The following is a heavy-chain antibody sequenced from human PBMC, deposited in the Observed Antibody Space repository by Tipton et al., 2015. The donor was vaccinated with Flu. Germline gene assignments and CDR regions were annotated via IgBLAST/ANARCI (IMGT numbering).Heavy chain of an antibody. CDR2: IYPDESNT. CDR3: AVPWGVVRLGC. D-gene: IGHD3-16*01. V-gene: IGHV3-53*01. J-gene: IGHJ4*02. CDR1: GFGVSTNY. Sequence: SLRLSCAASGFGVSTNYMSWVRQAPGKGLERVSVIYPDESNTYYTDSVRGRFTISRDNSKSTLYLQMNSLRAEDTAVYYCAVPWGVVRLGCWGQGTLVTASS.